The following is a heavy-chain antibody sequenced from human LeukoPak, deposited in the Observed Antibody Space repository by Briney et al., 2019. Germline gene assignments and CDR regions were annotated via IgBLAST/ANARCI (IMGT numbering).Heavy chain of an antibody. Sequence: GGSLRLSCAASAFTFSSYSMNWVRQAPGKGLEWVSYISSSSSTIYYADSVKGRFTISRDNAKNSLYLQMNSLRAEDTAVYYCARARNYYDSRGTFDIWGQGTMVTVSS. V-gene: IGHV3-48*01. CDR1: AFTFSSYS. CDR2: ISSSSSTI. J-gene: IGHJ3*02. D-gene: IGHD3-22*01. CDR3: ARARNYYDSRGTFDI.